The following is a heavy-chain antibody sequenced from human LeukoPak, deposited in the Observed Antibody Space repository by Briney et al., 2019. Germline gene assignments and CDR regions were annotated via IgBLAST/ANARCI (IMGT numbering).Heavy chain of an antibody. J-gene: IGHJ4*02. D-gene: IGHD3-10*01. CDR3: AKYRFGDFDYYPDLDY. V-gene: IGHV3-30*02. CDR1: GFTFSSYG. CDR2: IRYDGSIK. Sequence: PGGSLRLSCAASGFTFSSYGMHWVRQAPGKGLEWVAFIRYDGSIKYYADSVKGRFTISRDNSKNTLFLQMNSLRAEDTAVYYCAKYRFGDFDYYPDLDYWGQRTLVTVSS.